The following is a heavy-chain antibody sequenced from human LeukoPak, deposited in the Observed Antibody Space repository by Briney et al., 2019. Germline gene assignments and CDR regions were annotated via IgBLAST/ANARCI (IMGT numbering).Heavy chain of an antibody. D-gene: IGHD4/OR15-4a*01. CDR3: ARGAHYYYYYMDV. J-gene: IGHJ6*03. CDR1: GYTFTSYY. V-gene: IGHV1-46*01. CDR2: INPSGGST. Sequence: ASVKVSCKASGYTFTSYYMHWVRQAPGQGLEWMGIINPSGGSTSYAQKFQGRVTMSRDMSTSTVYMELSSLRSEDTAVYHCARGAHYYYYYMDVWGKGTTVTVSS.